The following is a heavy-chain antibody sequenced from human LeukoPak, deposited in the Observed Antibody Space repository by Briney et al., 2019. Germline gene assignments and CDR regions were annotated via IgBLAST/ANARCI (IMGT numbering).Heavy chain of an antibody. V-gene: IGHV1-2*02. J-gene: IGHJ1*01. CDR1: GYTFTGYY. Sequence: GPSVKVSCKASGYTFTGYYMHWGRQAPGQGLEWMGWINPNSGGTNYAQKFQGRVTMTRDTSISTAYMELSRLRSDDTAVYYCARDSTYYDFWSGSSADFQHWGQGTLVTVSS. CDR2: INPNSGGT. D-gene: IGHD3-3*01. CDR3: ARDSTYYDFWSGSSADFQH.